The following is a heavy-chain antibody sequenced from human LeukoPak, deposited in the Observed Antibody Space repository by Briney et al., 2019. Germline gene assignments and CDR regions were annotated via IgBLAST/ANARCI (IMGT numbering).Heavy chain of an antibody. CDR2: ISGSGGVS. CDR3: AKFSPVQLWLSADAFDL. J-gene: IGHJ3*01. CDR1: TFAFSRYA. V-gene: IGHV3-23*01. Sequence: GGSLRLSCAASTFAFSRYAMTWVRQAPGKGLEWVSVISGSGGVSYYADSVKGRFTISRDNSKNTLYLQMDSLRYEDTAVYYCAKFSPVQLWLSADAFDLWGQGTMVTVSS. D-gene: IGHD5-18*01.